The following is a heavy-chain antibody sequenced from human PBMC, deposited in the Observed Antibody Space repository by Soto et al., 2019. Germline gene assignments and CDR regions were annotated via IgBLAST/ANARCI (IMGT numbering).Heavy chain of an antibody. V-gene: IGHV4-31*03. CDR3: ARDGIVVVNNYGMDV. CDR1: GGSTSSGGYY. Sequence: SETLSLTCTVSGGSTSSGGYYWSWIRQHPGNGLAWIGYIYYSETTYYNPSFKSRVTISVDTSKNQFSLKLSSVTAADTAVYYCARDGIVVVNNYGMDVWGQGTTVTVSS. J-gene: IGHJ6*02. CDR2: IYYSETT. D-gene: IGHD2-21*01.